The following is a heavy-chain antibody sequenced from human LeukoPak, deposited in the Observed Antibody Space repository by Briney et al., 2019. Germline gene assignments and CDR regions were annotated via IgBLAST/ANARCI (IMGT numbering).Heavy chain of an antibody. J-gene: IGHJ6*03. Sequence: PGGSLRLSCAASGFTFDDYAMHWVRQAPGKGLEWVSGISWNSGGIGYADSVKGRFTISRDNAKNSLYLQMNSLRAEDTAVYYCAKTKLPYEIYYYYYMVVWGKGTTVTVSS. CDR3: AKTKLPYEIYYYYYMVV. CDR2: ISWNSGGI. CDR1: GFTFDDYA. D-gene: IGHD2-15*01. V-gene: IGHV3-9*01.